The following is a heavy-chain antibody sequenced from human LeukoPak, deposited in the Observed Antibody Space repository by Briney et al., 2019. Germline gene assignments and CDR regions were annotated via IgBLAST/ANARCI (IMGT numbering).Heavy chain of an antibody. D-gene: IGHD4-17*01. Sequence: ASVKVSCKASGYTFTKYGITWVRQAPGQGLEWMGWISTYDGNTNYAQKLQGRVTMTTDTSTSTAYMELRSLISDDAAVYYCARGDDYGDYWGLYWGQGTLVTVSS. CDR1: GYTFTKYG. CDR2: ISTYDGNT. J-gene: IGHJ4*02. CDR3: ARGDDYGDYWGLY. V-gene: IGHV1-18*01.